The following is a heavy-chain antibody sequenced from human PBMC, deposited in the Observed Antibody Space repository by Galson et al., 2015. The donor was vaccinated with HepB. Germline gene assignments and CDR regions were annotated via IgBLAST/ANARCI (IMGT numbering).Heavy chain of an antibody. V-gene: IGHV3-49*03. D-gene: IGHD1-26*01. Sequence: SLRLSCAASGFTFGDYAMSWFRQAPGKGLEWVGFIRSKAYGGTTEYAASVKGRFTIPRDDSKSIAYLQMNSLKTEDTAVYYCTRAIVQGWELYFDYWGQGTLVTVSS. CDR1: GFTFGDYA. CDR2: IRSKAYGGTT. CDR3: TRAIVQGWELYFDY. J-gene: IGHJ4*02.